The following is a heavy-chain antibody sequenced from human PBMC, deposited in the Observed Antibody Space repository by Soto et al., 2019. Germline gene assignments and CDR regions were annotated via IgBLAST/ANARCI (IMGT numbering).Heavy chain of an antibody. CDR1: GFAFDYYA. CDR2: ITWNSGRR. V-gene: IGHV3-9*01. CDR3: AKDIENSYGSDYYYCMAV. D-gene: IGHD3-10*01. Sequence: GGSLRLSCAASGFAFDYYAMHWVRQVPGKGLEWVSGITWNSGRRGYADSVKGRFTISRDNAENSLYLQMNSLRPEDTALYYCAKDIENSYGSDYYYCMAVWGQGTTVTVSS. J-gene: IGHJ6*02.